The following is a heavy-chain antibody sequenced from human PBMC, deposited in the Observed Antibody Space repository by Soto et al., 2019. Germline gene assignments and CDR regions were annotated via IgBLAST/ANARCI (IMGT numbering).Heavy chain of an antibody. J-gene: IGHJ4*02. D-gene: IGHD5-18*01. CDR3: ASVDTAMVRDY. V-gene: IGHV4-4*02. Sequence: SETLSLTCTVSGTSISSTSWWTWVRQPPGKGLEWIGEIYHSGSTNYNPSLKSRVTISVDTSKNQFSLKLSSVTAADTAVYYCASVDTAMVRDYWGQGTLVTVSS. CDR2: IYHSGST. CDR1: GTSISSTSW.